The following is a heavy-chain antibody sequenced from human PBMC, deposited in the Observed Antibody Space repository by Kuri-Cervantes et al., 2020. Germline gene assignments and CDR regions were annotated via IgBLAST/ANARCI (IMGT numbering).Heavy chain of an antibody. CDR1: GFTFSSYA. D-gene: IGHD6-19*01. Sequence: GESLKISCAASGFTFSSYAMHWVRQAPGKGLEWVSIIYSAGSTYYADSVKGRFTISRDNSKNTVYLQMNTLRAEDTAIYYCAKTPGGAGNYFGSWGQGTRVT. CDR3: AKTPGGAGNYFGS. V-gene: IGHV3-NL1*01. CDR2: IYSAGST. J-gene: IGHJ4*02.